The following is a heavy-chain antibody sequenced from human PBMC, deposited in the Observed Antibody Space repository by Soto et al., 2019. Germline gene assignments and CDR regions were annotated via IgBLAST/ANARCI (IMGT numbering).Heavy chain of an antibody. CDR1: GYTFTSYY. CDR2: INPSGGST. J-gene: IGHJ6*02. Sequence: ASVKVSCKASGYTFTSYYMHWVRQAPGQGLEWMGIINPSGGSTSYAQKFQGRVTMTRDTSTSTVYMELSSLRSEDTAVYYCARWVKDIVVVPDATSGMDVWGQGTTVTVSS. D-gene: IGHD2-2*01. CDR3: ARWVKDIVVVPDATSGMDV. V-gene: IGHV1-46*01.